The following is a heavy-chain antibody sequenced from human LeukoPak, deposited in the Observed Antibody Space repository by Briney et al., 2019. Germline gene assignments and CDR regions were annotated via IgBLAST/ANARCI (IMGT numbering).Heavy chain of an antibody. D-gene: IGHD1-14*01. V-gene: IGHV4-59*01. CDR2: IYYSGST. CDR3: ARDSPEFDP. J-gene: IGHJ5*02. CDR1: GGSISSYY. Sequence: PPETLSLTCTVSGGSISSYYWSWIRQPPGKGLEWIGYIYYSGSTNYNPSLKSRVTISVDTSKNQFSLKLSSVTAADTAVYYCARDSPEFDPWGKGTLVTVSS.